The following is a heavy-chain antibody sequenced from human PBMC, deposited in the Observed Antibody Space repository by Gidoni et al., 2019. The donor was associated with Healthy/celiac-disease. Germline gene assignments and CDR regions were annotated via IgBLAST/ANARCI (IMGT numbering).Heavy chain of an antibody. CDR2: IIPIFGTA. Sequence: QVQLVQSGAEVKTPGSSVKVSCKASGGTFSSYHISWVRQAPGQGLEWMGGIIPIFGTANNAQKFQGRVRITADESTSTAYMELSSLRSEDTAVYYCARDQVDYDSSGYHDFDYWGQGTLVTVSS. V-gene: IGHV1-69*01. CDR1: GGTFSSYH. D-gene: IGHD3-22*01. CDR3: ARDQVDYDSSGYHDFDY. J-gene: IGHJ4*02.